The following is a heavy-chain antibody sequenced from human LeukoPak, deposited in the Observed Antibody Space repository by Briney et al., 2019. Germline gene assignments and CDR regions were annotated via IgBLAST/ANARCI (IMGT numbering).Heavy chain of an antibody. D-gene: IGHD3-3*01. CDR2: IYHSGST. V-gene: IGHV4-38-2*01. CDR3: ARQDYDFWSGFHRGPDYFYF. Sequence: SETLSLTCAVSGYSISSGYYWGWIRQPPGKGLEWIGSIYHSGSTYYNPSLKSRVTISVDTSKNQFSLKLSSVTAADTAVYYCARQDYDFWSGFHRGPDYFYFWGQGTLVTVSS. J-gene: IGHJ4*02. CDR1: GYSISSGYY.